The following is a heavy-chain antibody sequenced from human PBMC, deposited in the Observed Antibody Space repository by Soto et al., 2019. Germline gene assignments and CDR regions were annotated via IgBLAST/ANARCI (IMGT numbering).Heavy chain of an antibody. V-gene: IGHV3-30-3*01. D-gene: IGHD3-3*01. CDR3: ARDTSVFGVVSMGGWFDP. CDR2: ISYDGSNK. Sequence: AGGSLRLSCAASGLTFSSYAMHWVRQAPGKGLEWVAVISYDGSNKYYADSVKGRFTISRDNSKNTLYLQMNSLRAEDTAVYYCARDTSVFGVVSMGGWFDPWGQGTLVTVSS. CDR1: GLTFSSYA. J-gene: IGHJ5*02.